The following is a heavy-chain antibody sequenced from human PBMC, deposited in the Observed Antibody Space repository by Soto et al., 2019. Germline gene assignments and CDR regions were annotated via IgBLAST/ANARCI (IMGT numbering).Heavy chain of an antibody. CDR1: GGSISSGDYF. V-gene: IGHV4-30-4*01. J-gene: IGHJ6*01. D-gene: IGHD3-9*01. CDR3: ARGLVIRPYYYHGMDV. Sequence: QVQLQESGPGLVKPSQTLSLTCTVSGGSISSGDYFWSWIRQSPGKGLEWIGYISSIGSTYYNPSLQRRVSITRDTSKNQFPLKLGPVTTPDQAVYYCARGLVIRPYYYHGMDVWGQGTTVTVSS. CDR2: ISSIGST.